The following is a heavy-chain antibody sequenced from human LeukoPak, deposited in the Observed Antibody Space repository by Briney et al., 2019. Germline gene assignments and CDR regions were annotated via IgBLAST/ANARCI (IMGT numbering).Heavy chain of an antibody. D-gene: IGHD3-10*01. CDR3: ATGLMVRGVIEMFGAWYFDY. V-gene: IGHV1-24*01. CDR1: GYTLTELS. J-gene: IGHJ4*02. Sequence: ASVKVSCKVSGYTLTELSMHWVRQAPGKGLEWMGGLDPEDGETIYAQKFQGRVTMTEDTSTDTAYMELSSLRSEDTAVYYCATGLMVRGVIEMFGAWYFDYWGQGTLVTVSS. CDR2: LDPEDGET.